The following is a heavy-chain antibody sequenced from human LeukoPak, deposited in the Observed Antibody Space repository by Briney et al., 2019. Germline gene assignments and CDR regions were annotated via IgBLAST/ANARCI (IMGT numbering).Heavy chain of an antibody. Sequence: GASVTVCFKASGYLFTGYYIHWVRQAPGQGLEWMGWINPNSGGTTYAQKFQGRVTMTRDTSIITAYMELSRLGSDDTAVYYCARDGHGYSGYAFDYWGQGTLVTVSS. D-gene: IGHD5-12*01. J-gene: IGHJ4*02. CDR1: GYLFTGYY. CDR3: ARDGHGYSGYAFDY. V-gene: IGHV1-2*02. CDR2: INPNSGGT.